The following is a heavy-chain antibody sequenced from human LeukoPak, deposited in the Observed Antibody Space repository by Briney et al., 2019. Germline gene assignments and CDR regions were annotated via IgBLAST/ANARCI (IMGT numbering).Heavy chain of an antibody. CDR2: INHSGST. V-gene: IGHV4-34*01. CDR3: ASVSGEPDPSFDY. J-gene: IGHJ4*02. CDR1: GGSFSGYY. D-gene: IGHD7-27*01. Sequence: PSETLSLTCAVYGGSFSGYYWSWIRQPPGKGLEWIGEINHSGSTNYNPSLKSRVTISVDTSKNQFSLKLSSVTAADTAVYYCASVSGEPDPSFDYWGQGTLVTVSS.